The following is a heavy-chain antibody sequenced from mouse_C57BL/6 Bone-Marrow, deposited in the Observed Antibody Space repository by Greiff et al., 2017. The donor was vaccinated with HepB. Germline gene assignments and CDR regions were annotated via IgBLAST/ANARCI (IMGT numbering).Heavy chain of an antibody. J-gene: IGHJ4*01. CDR3: ARGYYDNHYAMDY. CDR2: ILPGSCST. D-gene: IGHD2-1*01. V-gene: IGHV1-9*01. Sequence: VQLQESGAELMKPGASVKLSCKATGYTFTGYWIEWVKQRPGHGLEWIGEILPGSCSTNYNEKFKGKATFTADTSSNTAYMQLSSLTTEDSAIYYCARGYYDNHYAMDYWGQGTSVTVSS. CDR1: GYTFTGYW.